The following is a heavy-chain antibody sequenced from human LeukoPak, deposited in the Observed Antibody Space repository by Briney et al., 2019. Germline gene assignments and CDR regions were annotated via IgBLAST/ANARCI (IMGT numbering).Heavy chain of an antibody. CDR3: AKDGYGDPNWFDP. J-gene: IGHJ5*02. D-gene: IGHD4-17*01. CDR1: GFTFSSYG. CDR2: ISGSGGST. V-gene: IGHV3-23*01. Sequence: GGSLRLSCAASGFTFSSYGMSWVRQAPGKGLEWVSAISGSGGSTYYADSVKGRFTISRDNSKNTLYPQMNSLRAEDTAVYYCAKDGYGDPNWFDPWGQGTLVTVSS.